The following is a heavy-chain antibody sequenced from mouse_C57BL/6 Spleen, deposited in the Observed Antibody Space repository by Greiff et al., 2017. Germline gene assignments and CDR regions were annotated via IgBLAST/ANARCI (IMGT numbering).Heavy chain of an antibody. CDR2: IYWDDDK. Sequence: LKESGPGILQSSQTLSLTCSFSGFSLSTSGMGVSWIRQPSGKGLEWLAHIYWDDDKRYNPSLKSRLTISKDTSRNQVFLKITSVDTADTATYYCARSELGSYWYFDVWGTGTTVTVSS. CDR3: ARSELGSYWYFDV. CDR1: GFSLSTSGMG. J-gene: IGHJ1*03. V-gene: IGHV8-12*01. D-gene: IGHD4-1*01.